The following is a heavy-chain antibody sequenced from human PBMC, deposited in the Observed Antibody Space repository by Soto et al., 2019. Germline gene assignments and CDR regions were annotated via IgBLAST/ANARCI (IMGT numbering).Heavy chain of an antibody. V-gene: IGHV4-31*03. Sequence: QVQLQESGPGLVKPSQTLSLTCTVSGGSISSGGYYWSWIRQHPGKGLEWIGYIYYSGSTYYNPSLKGRVTISVDTSKNQFSLKLSSVTAADTAVYYCARGVDMEYWYFDLWGRGTLVTVSS. CDR3: ARGVDMEYWYFDL. CDR2: IYYSGST. J-gene: IGHJ2*01. D-gene: IGHD3-3*01. CDR1: GGSISSGGYY.